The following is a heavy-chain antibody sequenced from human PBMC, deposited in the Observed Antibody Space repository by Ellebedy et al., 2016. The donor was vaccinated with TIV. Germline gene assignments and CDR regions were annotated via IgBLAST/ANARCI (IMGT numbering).Heavy chain of an antibody. V-gene: IGHV1-46*04. J-gene: IGHJ4*02. CDR2: INPSGGST. CDR1: VYTFTSYY. D-gene: IGHD6-6*01. Sequence: ASVKVSCKASVYTFTSYYMHWVRQAPGQGLEWMGIINPSGGSTSYAQKLQGRVTMTRDTSTSTVYMELSSLRSEDTAVYYCARVFSAARDYWGQGTLVTVSS. CDR3: ARVFSAARDY.